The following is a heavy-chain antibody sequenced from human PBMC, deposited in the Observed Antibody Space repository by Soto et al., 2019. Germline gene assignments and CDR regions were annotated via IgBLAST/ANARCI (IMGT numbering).Heavy chain of an antibody. CDR2: THHSGRT. V-gene: IGHV4-4*02. J-gene: IGHJ2*01. CDR3: ARCKQHWYFDL. Sequence: SETLSLTCAVSGGSVSSSTGWGRVRQPPGKGLGWVGGTHHSGRTAYNPSLKSRVTISVDKTKNYFSLKLRSVTAADTAVNNYARCKQHWYFDLWGRATPVTVCS. CDR1: GGSVSSSTG.